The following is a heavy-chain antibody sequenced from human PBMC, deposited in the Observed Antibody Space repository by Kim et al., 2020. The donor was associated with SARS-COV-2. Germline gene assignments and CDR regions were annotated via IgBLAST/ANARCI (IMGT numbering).Heavy chain of an antibody. CDR3: ARALPRYFDWLKSSGAFD. V-gene: IGHV4-59*13. CDR1: GSSISSYY. J-gene: IGHJ3*02. D-gene: IGHD3-9*01. Sequence: SETLSLTCTVSGSSISSYYWSWIRQPPGKGLEWIGYIYYSGSTNYNPSLKSRVTISVDTSKNQFSLKLSSVTAADTAVYYCARALPRYFDWLKSSGAFD. CDR2: IYYSGST.